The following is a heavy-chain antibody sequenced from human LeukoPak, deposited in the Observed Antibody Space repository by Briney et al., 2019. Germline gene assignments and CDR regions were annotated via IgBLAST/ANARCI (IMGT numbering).Heavy chain of an antibody. V-gene: IGHV1-69*04. CDR1: GGTFSSYA. J-gene: IGHJ5*02. CDR3: AARHTDRFDP. CDR2: IIPIFGIA. Sequence: SVKVSCKASGGTFSSYAISWVRQAPGQGLEWMGRIIPIFGIANYAQKFQGRVTITADKSTSTAYMELSSLRSEDAAVYYCAARHTDRFDPWGQGTLVTVSS. D-gene: IGHD2-2*02.